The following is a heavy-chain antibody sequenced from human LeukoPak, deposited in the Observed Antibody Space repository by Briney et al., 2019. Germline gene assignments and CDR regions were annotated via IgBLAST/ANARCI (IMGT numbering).Heavy chain of an antibody. J-gene: IGHJ4*02. V-gene: IGHV4-39*01. Sequence: SETLSLTCTVSGGSISSSTFHWGWIRQSPGKGLEWIGSINNSGNTYYNPSLKSRVTISVDTSKNQFSLKLDSVTAADTAVYYCARSGTMLVMGPMYYWGQGTLVTVSS. CDR3: ARSGTMLVMGPMYY. D-gene: IGHD3-10*02. CDR1: GGSISSSTFH. CDR2: INNSGNT.